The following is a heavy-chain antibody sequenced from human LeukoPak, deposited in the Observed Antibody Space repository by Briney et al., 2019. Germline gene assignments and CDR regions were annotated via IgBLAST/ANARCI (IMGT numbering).Heavy chain of an antibody. Sequence: GGSLRLSCAGSGFTFSTYGMSWVRQAPNKGLEWLSTIIGSGDSTYYADPVKGRFTISKDNSKNTLFLQKNSLRAEDTAIYYCAKWQYYVSGDDYWGQGILVTVSS. J-gene: IGHJ4*02. D-gene: IGHD3-10*01. CDR3: AKWQYYVSGDDY. CDR1: GFTFSTYG. CDR2: IIGSGDST. V-gene: IGHV3-23*01.